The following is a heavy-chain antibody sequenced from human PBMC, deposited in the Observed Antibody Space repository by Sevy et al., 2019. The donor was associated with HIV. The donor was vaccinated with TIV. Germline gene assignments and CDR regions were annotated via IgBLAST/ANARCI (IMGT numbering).Heavy chain of an antibody. J-gene: IGHJ5*02. D-gene: IGHD3-22*01. CDR2: IRSDGINK. Sequence: GGSLRLSCATSGIIFSSYAMHWVRQAPGKGLEWVTLIRSDGINKYYADSVKGRFTISRDNSKNTVYLQLNSLRAEDTAVYYCARDMSSGYYYWFDPWGQGARVTVSS. V-gene: IGHV3-30*02. CDR1: GIIFSSYA. CDR3: ARDMSSGYYYWFDP.